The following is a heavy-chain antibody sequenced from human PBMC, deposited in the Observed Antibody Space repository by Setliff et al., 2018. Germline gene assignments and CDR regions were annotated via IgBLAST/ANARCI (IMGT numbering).Heavy chain of an antibody. CDR2: IYYTGTA. CDR3: ARHEFVGGYYGSVTYRHFDY. CDR1: GDFISSTSYQ. J-gene: IGHJ4*02. D-gene: IGHD3-10*01. V-gene: IGHV4-39*01. Sequence: PSETLSLTCTVSGDFISSTSYQWGWVRQPPGKGLEWIGSIYYTGTAYYNPSLKIRVTISISTSKNQFSLQVTSLAATDTALYFCARHEFVGGYYGSVTYRHFDYWGQGILVTVSS.